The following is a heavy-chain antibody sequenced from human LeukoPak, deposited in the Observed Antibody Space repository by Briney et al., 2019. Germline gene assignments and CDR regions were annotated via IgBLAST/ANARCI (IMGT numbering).Heavy chain of an antibody. CDR3: AREVSWTAGYYMDV. J-gene: IGHJ6*03. D-gene: IGHD6-13*01. Sequence: ASVKVSCKASGYTFTSYGISWVRQATGQGLEWMGWMNPNSGNTGYAQKFQGRVTITRNTSISTAYMELSSLRSEDTAVYYCAREVSWTAGYYMDVWGKGTTVTVSS. CDR1: GYTFTSYG. CDR2: MNPNSGNT. V-gene: IGHV1-8*03.